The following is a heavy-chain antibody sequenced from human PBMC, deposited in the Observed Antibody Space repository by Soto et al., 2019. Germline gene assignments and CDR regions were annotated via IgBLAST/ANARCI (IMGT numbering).Heavy chain of an antibody. D-gene: IGHD3-10*01. J-gene: IGHJ3*02. V-gene: IGHV1-46*01. Sequence: QAQVVQSGAEARAPGASVKVSCKASGYIFTSYYIHWVRQAPGQGLEYLGVAYPHAATTYVAQKFQGRITVTMDRSTSTVDMELTSLRSEDTAVYYCARGINYYASGDDAFDIWGQGTMVTVSS. CDR2: AYPHAATT. CDR1: GYIFTSYY. CDR3: ARGINYYASGDDAFDI.